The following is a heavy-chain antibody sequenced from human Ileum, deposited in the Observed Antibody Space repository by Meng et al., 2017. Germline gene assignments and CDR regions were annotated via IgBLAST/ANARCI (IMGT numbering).Heavy chain of an antibody. CDR3: VRDLGMGKYADY. D-gene: IGHD2-2*01. V-gene: IGHV3-33*01. J-gene: IGHJ4*02. CDR1: GFSFTTWG. CDR2: IGHTGERT. Sequence: QVQLAESGGGVVQPGTSLRLFCAASGFSFTTWGKHWVRQAPGKGMEWVGVIGHTGERTYYRDSLKGRFTISRDNSKNTLYLQMNNPRAEDTAVYYCVRDLGMGKYADYWGQGALVTVSS.